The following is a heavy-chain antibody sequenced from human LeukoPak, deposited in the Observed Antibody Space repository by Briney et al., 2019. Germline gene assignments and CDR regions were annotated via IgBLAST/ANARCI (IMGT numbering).Heavy chain of an antibody. CDR2: MNPNSGNT. V-gene: IGHV1-8*01. D-gene: IGHD1-26*01. Sequence: ASVKVSCKASGYTFTSYDINWVRQATGQGLEWMGWMNPNSGNTGYAQKFQGRVTMTRNTSISTAYMELSSLRSEDTAVYYCARGRSSGSYYGLWNSLYYYYYYGMDVWGQGTTVTVSS. CDR1: GYTFTSYD. CDR3: ARGRSSGSYYGLWNSLYYYYYYGMDV. J-gene: IGHJ6*02.